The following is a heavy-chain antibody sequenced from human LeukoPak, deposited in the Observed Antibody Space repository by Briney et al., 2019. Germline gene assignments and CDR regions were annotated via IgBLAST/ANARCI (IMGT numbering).Heavy chain of an antibody. D-gene: IGHD4-23*01. CDR2: IKQDGSEK. CDR3: AKDRLLAYGGFDY. J-gene: IGHJ4*02. CDR1: GFTFSSYW. Sequence: GGSLRLSCAASGFTFSSYWMSWVRQAPGKGLEWVANIKQDGSEKYYVDSVKGRFTISRDNAKNSLYLQMNSLRAEDTALYYCAKDRLLAYGGFDYWGQGTLVTVSS. V-gene: IGHV3-7*03.